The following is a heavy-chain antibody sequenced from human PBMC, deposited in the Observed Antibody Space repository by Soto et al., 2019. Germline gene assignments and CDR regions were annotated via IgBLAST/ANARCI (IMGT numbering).Heavy chain of an antibody. V-gene: IGHV3-7*05. CDR1: GFIFGDYW. Sequence: GGSLRLSCAASGFIFGDYWMSWIRQAPGKGLEWVANTRQDGGEKNFVDSVKGRFIISRDNAKNSLYLQMNSLRAEDTAVYYCARPHSGSYYFDYWGLGTLVTVSS. D-gene: IGHD1-26*01. CDR2: TRQDGGEK. CDR3: ARPHSGSYYFDY. J-gene: IGHJ4*02.